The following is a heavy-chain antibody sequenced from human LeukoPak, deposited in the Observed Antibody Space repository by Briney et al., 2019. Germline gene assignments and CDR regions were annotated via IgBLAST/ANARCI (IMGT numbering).Heavy chain of an antibody. Sequence: SETLSLTCTVSGGSISSYYWSWIRQPPGKGLEWIGYIYYSASTYYSPSLKSRVTMSVDTSKNQFSLKLSSVTATDTAVYYCARLVEMATIPPYVDYWGQGTLVTVSS. V-gene: IGHV4-59*08. J-gene: IGHJ4*02. D-gene: IGHD5-24*01. CDR3: ARLVEMATIPPYVDY. CDR2: IYYSAST. CDR1: GGSISSYY.